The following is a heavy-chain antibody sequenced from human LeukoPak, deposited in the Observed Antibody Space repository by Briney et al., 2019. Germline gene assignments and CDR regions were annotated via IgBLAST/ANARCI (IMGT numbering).Heavy chain of an antibody. J-gene: IGHJ4*02. Sequence: SGPTLVKPTQTLTLTCTFSGFSLRTNGVGVGWFRQPPGKALEWLALIYWDEDERYNTSLRSRLSITKDTPKNQVVLTLTNTAPVDTATYYYAHQVDDYYYYSSGYYYYFDYWGQGTRVTVSS. CDR3: AHQVDDYYYYSSGYYYYFDY. CDR2: IYWDEDE. CDR1: GFSLRTNGVG. V-gene: IGHV2-5*02. D-gene: IGHD3-22*01.